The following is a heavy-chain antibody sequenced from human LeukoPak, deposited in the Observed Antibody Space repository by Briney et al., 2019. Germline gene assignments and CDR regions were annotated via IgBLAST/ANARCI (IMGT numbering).Heavy chain of an antibody. CDR2: INPNSGGT. CDR3: ARDILDSSGYYYASP. Sequence: ASVKVSCKASGYTFTGYYMHWVRQAPGQGLEWMGWINPNSGGTNYAQKFQGRVTMTRDTSISTAYMELSRPRSDDTAVYYCARDILDSSGYYYASPWGQGTLVTVSS. V-gene: IGHV1-2*02. CDR1: GYTFTGYY. D-gene: IGHD3-22*01. J-gene: IGHJ5*02.